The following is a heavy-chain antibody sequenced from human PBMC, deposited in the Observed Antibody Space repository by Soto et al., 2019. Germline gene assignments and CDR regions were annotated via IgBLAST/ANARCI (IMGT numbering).Heavy chain of an antibody. CDR1: GGSISSSSYY. CDR3: VRHNEVTTSSWFDP. CDR2: IYYSGST. V-gene: IGHV4-39*01. J-gene: IGHJ5*02. Sequence: QLQLQESGPGLVKPSETLSLTCTVSGGSISSSSYYWGWIRQPPGKGLEWIGSIYYSGSTYYNPSLKSRVTISVDTSKNQFSLKLSSVTAADTAVYYCVRHNEVTTSSWFDPWGQGTLVTVSS. D-gene: IGHD4-4*01.